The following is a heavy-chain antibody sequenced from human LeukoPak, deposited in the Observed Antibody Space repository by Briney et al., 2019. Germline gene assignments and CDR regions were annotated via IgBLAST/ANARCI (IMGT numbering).Heavy chain of an antibody. V-gene: IGHV4-59*01. CDR2: IYYSGST. CDR3: ASAQGCSDGTCYSVNWLDP. J-gene: IGHJ5*02. CDR1: GGSISRDY. Sequence: SETLSLTCTVSGGSISRDYWSWIRQPPGKGLEWIGYIYYSGSTYYNPSLKSRVTISVDTSKNQFSLKLSSVTAADAAVYYCASAQGCSDGTCYSVNWLDPWGQGTLVTVSS. D-gene: IGHD2-15*01.